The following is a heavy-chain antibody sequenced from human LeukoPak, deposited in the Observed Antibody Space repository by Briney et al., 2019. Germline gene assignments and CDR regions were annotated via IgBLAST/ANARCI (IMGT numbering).Heavy chain of an antibody. Sequence: SETLSLTCAVSGGSISSSNWWSWVRQPPGKGLEWIGYIYYSGSTNYNPSLKSRVTISVDTSKNQFSLKLSSVTAADTAVYYCASNREGSSWYISPYFDYWGQGTLVTVSS. V-gene: IGHV4-4*02. D-gene: IGHD6-13*01. CDR2: IYYSGST. CDR3: ASNREGSSWYISPYFDY. CDR1: GGSISSSNW. J-gene: IGHJ4*02.